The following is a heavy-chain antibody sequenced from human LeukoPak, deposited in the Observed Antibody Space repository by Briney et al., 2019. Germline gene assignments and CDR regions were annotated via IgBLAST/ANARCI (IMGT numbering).Heavy chain of an antibody. V-gene: IGHV3-23*01. CDR2: IGTSGGDI. Sequence: GGSLRLSCAASGFTFSNYVMIWVRQAPGKGLEWVSIIGTSGGDIHYADSVKGRFSISRDNSKNTLSLQMNSLRVDDTAVYYCARDPNWGSGYWGQGALVTVSS. D-gene: IGHD7-27*01. CDR1: GFTFSNYV. J-gene: IGHJ4*02. CDR3: ARDPNWGSGY.